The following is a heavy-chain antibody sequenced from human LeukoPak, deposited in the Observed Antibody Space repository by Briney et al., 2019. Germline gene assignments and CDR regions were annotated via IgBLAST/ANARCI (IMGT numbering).Heavy chain of an antibody. D-gene: IGHD3-22*01. CDR3: ARSDSSGFGNDAFDI. J-gene: IGHJ3*02. CDR2: IYPDNSNT. Sequence: GESLKISCKGSGYSFTGYWIGWVRQMPGKGLEWMGIIYPDNSNTRYRPSFQGQVTISADKSISTAYLQWSSLKASDTAMYYCARSDSSGFGNDAFDIWGQGTMVTVSS. CDR1: GYSFTGYW. V-gene: IGHV5-51*01.